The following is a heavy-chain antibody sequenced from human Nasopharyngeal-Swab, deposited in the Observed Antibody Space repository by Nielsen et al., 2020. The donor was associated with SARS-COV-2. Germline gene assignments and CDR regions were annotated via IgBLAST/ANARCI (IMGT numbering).Heavy chain of an antibody. CDR2: IDWDDDK. CDR1: GFSLSTSGMC. CDR3: ARMTLYRGDYYDSSGYWNWFDP. J-gene: IGHJ5*02. D-gene: IGHD3-22*01. Sequence: PTLVKPTQTLTLTCTFSGFSLSTSGMCVSWIRQPPGKALEWLALIDWDDDKYYSTSLKTRLTISKDTSKNQVVLTMTNMDPVDTATYYCARMTLYRGDYYDSSGYWNWFDPWGQGTLVTVSS. V-gene: IGHV2-70*01.